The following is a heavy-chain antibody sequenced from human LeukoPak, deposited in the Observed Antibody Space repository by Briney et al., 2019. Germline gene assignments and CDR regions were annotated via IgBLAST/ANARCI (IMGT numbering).Heavy chain of an antibody. V-gene: IGHV3-33*01. J-gene: IGHJ4*02. Sequence: GRSLRLSCAASGFTFSSYGMHWVRQAPGKGLEWVAVIWYDGSNKYYADPVKGRFTISRDNSKNTLYLQMNSLRAEDTAVYYCAREGGIAARPRGLDYWGQGTLVTVSS. CDR1: GFTFSSYG. CDR3: AREGGIAARPRGLDY. D-gene: IGHD6-6*01. CDR2: IWYDGSNK.